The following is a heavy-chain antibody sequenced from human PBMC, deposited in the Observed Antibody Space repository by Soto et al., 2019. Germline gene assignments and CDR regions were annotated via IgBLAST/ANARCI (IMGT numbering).Heavy chain of an antibody. CDR3: ARVKRVVIDYYYYYYYMDV. Sequence: PVGSLRLSCAASGFTFSSYWMSWVRQAPGKGLEWVANIKQDGSEKYYVDSVKGRFTISRDNAKNSLYLQMNSLRAEDTAVYYCARVKRVVIDYYYYYYYMDVWGKGTTVTVSS. J-gene: IGHJ6*03. V-gene: IGHV3-7*04. CDR1: GFTFSSYW. CDR2: IKQDGSEK. D-gene: IGHD3-3*01.